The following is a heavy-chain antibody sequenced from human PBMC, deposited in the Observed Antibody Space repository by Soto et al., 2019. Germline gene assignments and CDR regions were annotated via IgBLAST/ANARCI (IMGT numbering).Heavy chain of an antibody. CDR1: GGTFSSYA. Sequence: GASVKVSCKASGGTFSSYAISWVRQAPGQGLEWMGGIIPIFGTANYAQKFQGRVTITADESTSTAYMELSSLRSEDTAVYYCARKGIAARPPSYYYYGMDVWGQGTTVTVSS. J-gene: IGHJ6*02. V-gene: IGHV1-69*13. CDR3: ARKGIAARPPSYYYYGMDV. CDR2: IIPIFGTA. D-gene: IGHD6-6*01.